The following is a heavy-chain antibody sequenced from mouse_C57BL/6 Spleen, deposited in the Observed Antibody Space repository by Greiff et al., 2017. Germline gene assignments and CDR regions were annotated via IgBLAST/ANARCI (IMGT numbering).Heavy chain of an antibody. V-gene: IGHV1-52*01. Sequence: QVQLQQPGAELVRPGSSVKLSCKASGYTFPSYWMHWVKQRPIHGLEWIGNIDPSDSETHYNQKFKDKATLTVDKSSSTAYMQLSSLTSEDSAVYYCARVYYDYFDYWGQGTTLTVSS. CDR2: IDPSDSET. CDR3: ARVYYDYFDY. D-gene: IGHD2-1*01. CDR1: GYTFPSYW. J-gene: IGHJ2*01.